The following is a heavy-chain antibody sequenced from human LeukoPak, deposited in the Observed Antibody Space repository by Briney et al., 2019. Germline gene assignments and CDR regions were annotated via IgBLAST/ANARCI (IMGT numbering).Heavy chain of an antibody. Sequence: PSETLSLTCTVSGGSISSYYWSWIRQPAGKGLEWIGRIYTSGSTNYNPSLKSRVTISVDTSKNQFSLKLNSVTAADTAVYYCARGFSTRGSSTSCFDYWGQGTLVTVSS. D-gene: IGHD2-2*01. CDR1: GGSISSYY. CDR2: IYTSGST. CDR3: ARGFSTRGSSTSCFDY. V-gene: IGHV4-4*07. J-gene: IGHJ4*02.